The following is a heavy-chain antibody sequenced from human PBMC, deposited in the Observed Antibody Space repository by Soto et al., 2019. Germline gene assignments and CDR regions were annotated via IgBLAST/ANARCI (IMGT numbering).Heavy chain of an antibody. CDR1: GYTFTSYA. Sequence: ASVKVSCKASGYTFTSYAMHWVRQAPGQRLEWMGWINAGNGNTKYSQKFQGRVTITRDTSASTAYMELSSLRSEDTAVYYCARVLREYYDSSGYLTPYAFDIWGQGTMVTVSS. V-gene: IGHV1-3*01. D-gene: IGHD3-22*01. CDR3: ARVLREYYDSSGYLTPYAFDI. CDR2: INAGNGNT. J-gene: IGHJ3*02.